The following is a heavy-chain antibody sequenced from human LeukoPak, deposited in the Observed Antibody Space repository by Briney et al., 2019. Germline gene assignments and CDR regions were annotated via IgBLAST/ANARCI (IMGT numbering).Heavy chain of an antibody. Sequence: PSETLSLTCTVSGGSISSYYWSWIRQPPGKGLEWIGYIYTSGSTNYNPSLKSRITISVDTSKNQFSLKLSSVTAADTAVYYCADYDILTGSLGYWGQGTLVTVSS. CDR2: IYTSGST. V-gene: IGHV4-4*09. CDR3: ADYDILTGSLGY. CDR1: GGSISSYY. D-gene: IGHD3-9*01. J-gene: IGHJ4*02.